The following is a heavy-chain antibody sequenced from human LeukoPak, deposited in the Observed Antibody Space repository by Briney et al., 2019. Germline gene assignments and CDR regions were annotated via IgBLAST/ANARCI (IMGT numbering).Heavy chain of an antibody. CDR3: ARDYEWFGELLSPFDY. J-gene: IGHJ4*02. CDR2: ISAYNGNT. V-gene: IGHV1-18*01. D-gene: IGHD3-10*01. CDR1: GYTFTSYG. Sequence: ASVKVSCKASGYTFTSYGISWVRQAPGQGLEWMGWISAYNGNTNYAQKLQGRVTMTTDTSTSTAYMELRSLRSDDTAVYYGARDYEWFGELLSPFDYWGQGTLVTVSS.